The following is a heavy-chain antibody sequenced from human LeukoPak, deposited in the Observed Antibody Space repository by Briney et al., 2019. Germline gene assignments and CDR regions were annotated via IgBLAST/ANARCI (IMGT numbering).Heavy chain of an antibody. CDR3: ARDLHGVAALYYYYGMDV. J-gene: IGHJ6*02. CDR1: GFTFSSYS. D-gene: IGHD2-15*01. Sequence: GGSLRLSCAASGFTFSSYSMNWVRQAPGKGLEWVSSISSSSSYIYYADSVKGRFTISRDNAKNSLYLQMNSLRAEDTAVYYCARDLHGVAALYYYYGMDVWGQGATVTVSS. CDR2: ISSSSSYI. V-gene: IGHV3-21*01.